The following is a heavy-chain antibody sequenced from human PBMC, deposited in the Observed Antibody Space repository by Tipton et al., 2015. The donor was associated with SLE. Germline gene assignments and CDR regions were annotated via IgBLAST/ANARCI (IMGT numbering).Heavy chain of an antibody. V-gene: IGHV3-11*05. CDR3: AKDSTWNSGSYWGYFDY. J-gene: IGHJ4*02. CDR2: ISSSSSYT. CDR1: GFTFSDYY. D-gene: IGHD1-26*01. Sequence: SLRLSCAASGFTFSDYYMSWIRQAPGKGLEWVSYISSSSSYTNYADSVKGRFTISRDNAKNSLYLQMNSLRTEDTALYYCAKDSTWNSGSYWGYFDYWGQGTLVTVSS.